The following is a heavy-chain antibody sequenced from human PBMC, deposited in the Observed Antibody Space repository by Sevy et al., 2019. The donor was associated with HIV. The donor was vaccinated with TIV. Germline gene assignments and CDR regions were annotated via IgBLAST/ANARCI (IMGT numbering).Heavy chain of an antibody. D-gene: IGHD6-13*01. CDR1: GFTFSSYG. CDR2: IWYDGSNK. J-gene: IGHJ1*01. Sequence: GGSLRLSCAASGFTFSSYGMHWVRQAPGKGLEWVAVIWYDGSNKYYAHSVKGRFTISRDNSKNTLYLQMNSLRAEDTAVYYCARASIAAPSYFQHWGQGTLVTVSS. CDR3: ARASIAAPSYFQH. V-gene: IGHV3-33*01.